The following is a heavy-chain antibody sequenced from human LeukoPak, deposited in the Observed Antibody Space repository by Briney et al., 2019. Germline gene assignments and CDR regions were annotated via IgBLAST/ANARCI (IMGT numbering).Heavy chain of an antibody. Sequence: ASVKVSCKASGGTFSSYAISWARQAPGQGLEWMGRIIPILGIANYAQKFQGRVTITADKSTSTAYMELSSLRSEDMAVYYCKFLYGSGPDYWGQGTLVTVSS. D-gene: IGHD3-10*01. CDR1: GGTFSSYA. CDR3: KFLYGSGPDY. J-gene: IGHJ4*02. CDR2: IIPILGIA. V-gene: IGHV1-69*04.